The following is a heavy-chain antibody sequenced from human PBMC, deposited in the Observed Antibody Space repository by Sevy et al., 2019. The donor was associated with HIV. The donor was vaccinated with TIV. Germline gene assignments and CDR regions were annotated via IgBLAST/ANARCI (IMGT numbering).Heavy chain of an antibody. J-gene: IGHJ3*02. CDR3: AKVISYGGRGRVRGGDAFDI. Sequence: GGSLRLSCAASGFTFDDYAMHWVRQAPGKGLEWVSGISWNSGSIGYADSVKGRFTISRDNAKNSLYLQMNSLRAEDTALYYCAKVISYGGRGRVRGGDAFDIWGQGTMVTVSS. CDR1: GFTFDDYA. V-gene: IGHV3-9*01. CDR2: ISWNSGSI. D-gene: IGHD4-17*01.